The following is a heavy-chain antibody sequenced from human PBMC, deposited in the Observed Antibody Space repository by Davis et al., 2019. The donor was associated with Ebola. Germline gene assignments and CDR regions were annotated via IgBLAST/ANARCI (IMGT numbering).Heavy chain of an antibody. Sequence: SVKVSCKTSGGSFSGHPISWVRQAPRQGLEWMGGIIPIFDTPHYAQKFQGRITITADASTSTAYMELSSLRSEDTATYFCARDFDGGNYCFDYWGPGTPVTVSS. D-gene: IGHD3-9*01. J-gene: IGHJ4*02. V-gene: IGHV1-69*13. CDR1: GGSFSGHP. CDR2: IIPIFDTP. CDR3: ARDFDGGNYCFDY.